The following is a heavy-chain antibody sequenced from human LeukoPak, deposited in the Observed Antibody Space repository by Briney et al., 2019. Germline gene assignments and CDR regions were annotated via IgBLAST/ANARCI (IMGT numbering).Heavy chain of an antibody. CDR2: IKQDGTET. V-gene: IGHV3-7*01. CDR1: GLTFNRYW. J-gene: IGHJ4*02. CDR3: ARDCLGSQFWSGYYLGPDNYFDY. D-gene: IGHD3-3*01. Sequence: GGSLRLSCVASGLTFNRYWMSWLRQVPGKGLEWVANIKQDGTETHYVDSVKGRFTISRDNAKSSLYLQMNSLRAEDTAVCYCARDCLGSQFWSGYYLGPDNYFDYWGQGSLVTVSS.